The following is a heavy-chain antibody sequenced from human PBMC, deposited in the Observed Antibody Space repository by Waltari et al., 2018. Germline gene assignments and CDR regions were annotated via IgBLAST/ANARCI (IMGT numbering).Heavy chain of an antibody. Sequence: EVHLVESGGGSVQPGGSLRLSCAAYGFLFGNVWMHWVRQVPGKGLVWVSRINDDGSTISYADSVKGRFTISRDNAKNTLYLQMDSLRVEDTAVYYCTRTLVGPYPFENWGQGTLVTVSS. J-gene: IGHJ4*02. CDR3: TRTLVGPYPFEN. V-gene: IGHV3-74*01. CDR1: GFLFGNVW. CDR2: INDDGSTI. D-gene: IGHD1-26*01.